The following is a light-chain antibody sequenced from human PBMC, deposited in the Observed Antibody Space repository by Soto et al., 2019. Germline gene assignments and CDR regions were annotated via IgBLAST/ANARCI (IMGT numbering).Light chain of an antibody. Sequence: QSALTQPASVSGSPGRSITISCTGTSRDIGGYNYVSWYQQHPGKAPKLMIYEVSNRPSGVSNRFSGSKSGNTASLTISGLQAEDEADYYCSSYTRRRTLVFGTGTKLTVL. CDR1: SRDIGGYNY. V-gene: IGLV2-14*01. CDR3: SSYTRRRTLV. J-gene: IGLJ1*01. CDR2: EVS.